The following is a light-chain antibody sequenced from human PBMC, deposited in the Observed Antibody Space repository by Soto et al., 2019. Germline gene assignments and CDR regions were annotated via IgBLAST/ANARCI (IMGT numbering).Light chain of an antibody. CDR1: QSVSSSY. Sequence: EIVLTQSPGTLSLSPGERATLSCRASQSVSSSYLAWYQQKPGQAPRLLIYDASNRATGIPARFSGSGSGTDFTLTISSLEPEDFAVYYCQQRTKWRTFGQGTKVDIK. CDR3: QQRTKWRT. CDR2: DAS. V-gene: IGKV3D-20*02. J-gene: IGKJ1*01.